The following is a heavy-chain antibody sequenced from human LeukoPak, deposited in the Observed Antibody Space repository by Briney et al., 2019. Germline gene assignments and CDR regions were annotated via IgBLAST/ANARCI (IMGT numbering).Heavy chain of an antibody. CDR1: GYTFTGYX. D-gene: IGHD4-23*01. Sequence: ASVKVSCKAFGYTFTGYXXXXVRQAPGQGLEXXXXXSPSGGDTHYVQHFQGRVTMTRDTSINTAYMEVSRLTSDDTAVYYCARENEDYGGNSDAFDIWGQGTMVTVSS. V-gene: IGHV1-2*02. J-gene: IGHJ3*02. CDR2: XSPSGGDT. CDR3: ARENEDYGGNSDAFDI.